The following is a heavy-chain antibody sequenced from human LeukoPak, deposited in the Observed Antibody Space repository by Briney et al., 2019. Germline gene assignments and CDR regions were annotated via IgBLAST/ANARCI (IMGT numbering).Heavy chain of an antibody. Sequence: GGSLRLSCAASGFTVSSNYMSWVRQAPGKGLEWVSVIYSGGSTYYADSVKGRFSIFRDNSKNTLYLQMNSLRAEDTAVYYCARGDYYYDSSGSRPYWGQGTLVTVSS. CDR3: ARGDYYYDSSGSRPY. CDR1: GFTVSSNY. D-gene: IGHD3-22*01. CDR2: IYSGGST. V-gene: IGHV3-53*01. J-gene: IGHJ4*02.